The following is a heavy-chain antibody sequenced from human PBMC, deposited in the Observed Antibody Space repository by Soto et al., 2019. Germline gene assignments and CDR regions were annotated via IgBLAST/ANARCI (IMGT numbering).Heavy chain of an antibody. CDR2: ISGSGGST. J-gene: IGHJ4*02. CDR3: AKRSITGGSGAHFDY. D-gene: IGHD7-27*01. CDR1: GFTFSSYA. Sequence: GGSLRLSCAASGFTFSSYAMSWVRQAPGKGLEWVSAISGSGGSTYYADSVKGRFTISRDNSKNTLYLQMNSLRAEDTAVYYCAKRSITGGSGAHFDYWGQGTLVTVPS. V-gene: IGHV3-23*01.